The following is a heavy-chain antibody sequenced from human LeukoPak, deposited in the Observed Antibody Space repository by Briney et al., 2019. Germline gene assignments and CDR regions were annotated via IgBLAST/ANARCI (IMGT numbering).Heavy chain of an antibody. CDR3: ARDRSGYYDNSGYYYDANAFDI. CDR1: GFTFSSYA. J-gene: IGHJ3*02. V-gene: IGHV3-23*01. CDR2: ISGSGGST. D-gene: IGHD3-22*01. Sequence: GGSLRLSCAASGFTFSSYAMSWVRQAPGKGLEWVSAISGSGGSTYYADSVKGRFTISRDNAKNSLSLQMNSLRAEDTAVYFCARDRSGYYDNSGYYYDANAFDIWGQGTMVTVSS.